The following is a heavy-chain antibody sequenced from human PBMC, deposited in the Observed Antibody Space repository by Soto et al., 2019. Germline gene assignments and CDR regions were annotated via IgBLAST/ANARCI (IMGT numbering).Heavy chain of an antibody. J-gene: IGHJ5*02. CDR1: GFTLRSHR. CDR2: IDTVGGGT. V-gene: IGHV3-74*01. Sequence: EVQLVESGGGLVQPGGSLRVSCAASGFTLRSHRIHWVRQVPGKGLEWVSRIDTVGGGTSYADSVKGRFTISTDNAKNTVNLQMNGLRGEDTAVYYCATVFDLWGQGTLVTVSS. CDR3: ATVFDL.